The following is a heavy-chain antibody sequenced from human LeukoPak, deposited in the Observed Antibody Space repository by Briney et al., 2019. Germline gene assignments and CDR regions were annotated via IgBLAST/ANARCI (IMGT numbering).Heavy chain of an antibody. CDR3: ARDPYCGGDCSPGFDY. V-gene: IGHV3-33*08. CDR1: GFTFSSYA. J-gene: IGHJ4*02. D-gene: IGHD2-21*02. CDR2: IWYDGSNK. Sequence: GGSLRLSCAASGFTFSSYAMHWVRQAPGKGLEWVAVIWYDGSNKYYADSVKGRFTISRDNSKNTLYLQMNSLRAEDTAVYYCARDPYCGGDCSPGFDYWGQGTLVTVSS.